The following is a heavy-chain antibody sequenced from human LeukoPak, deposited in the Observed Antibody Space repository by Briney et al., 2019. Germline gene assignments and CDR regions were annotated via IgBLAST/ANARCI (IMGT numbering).Heavy chain of an antibody. CDR1: GGSISSYY. J-gene: IGHJ4*02. CDR2: IYYSGST. V-gene: IGHV4-59*01. CDR3: ARAHTSSWYMDY. Sequence: SETLSLTCSVSGGSISSYYWSWIRQPPGKGLKWIGYIYYSGSTNYNPSLKSRVTISVDTSENQLSLKLSSVTAAGTALYYCARAHTSSWYMDYWGQGTLVTVSS. D-gene: IGHD6-13*01.